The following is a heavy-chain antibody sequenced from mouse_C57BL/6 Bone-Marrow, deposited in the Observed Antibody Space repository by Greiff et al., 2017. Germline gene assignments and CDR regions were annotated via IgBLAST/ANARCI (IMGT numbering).Heavy chain of an antibody. V-gene: IGHV1-76*01. J-gene: IGHJ3*01. CDR3: ARSFAY. CDR1: GYTFTDYY. CDR2: VYPGSGNT. Sequence: VQLQQSGAELVRPGASVKLSCKASGYTFTDYYINWVKQRPGQGLEWIARVYPGSGNTYYNEKFKGKATLTAEKSSSTAYMQLSCLTSEDSAVYFCARSFAYWGQGTLVTVSA.